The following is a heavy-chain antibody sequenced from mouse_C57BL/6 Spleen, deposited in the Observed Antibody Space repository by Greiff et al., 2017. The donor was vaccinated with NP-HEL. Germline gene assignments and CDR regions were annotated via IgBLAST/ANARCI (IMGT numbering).Heavy chain of an antibody. CDR3: ARLNWDGDWYFDV. D-gene: IGHD4-1*01. CDR1: GYTFTGYW. J-gene: IGHJ1*03. Sequence: VQLQQSGAELMKPGASVKLSCKATGYTFTGYWIEWVKQRPGHGLEWIGEILPGSGSTTYNEKFKGKATFTADTSSNTAYMQLSSLTTEDSAIYYCARLNWDGDWYFDVRGTGTTVTVSS. V-gene: IGHV1-9*01. CDR2: ILPGSGST.